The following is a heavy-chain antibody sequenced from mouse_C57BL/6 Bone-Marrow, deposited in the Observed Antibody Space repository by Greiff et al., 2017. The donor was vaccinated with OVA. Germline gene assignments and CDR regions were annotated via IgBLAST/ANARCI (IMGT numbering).Heavy chain of an antibody. CDR3: AKPTAQAPQYAMDY. J-gene: IGHJ4*01. Sequence: VKLVESGPGLVAPSQSLSITCTVSGFSLTSYGVSWVRQPPGKGLEWLGVIWGDGSTNYHSALISRLSISKDNSNSQVFLKLNSLQTDDTATYYCAKPTAQAPQYAMDYWGQGTSVTVSS. D-gene: IGHD3-2*02. CDR2: IWGDGST. V-gene: IGHV2-3*01. CDR1: GFSLTSYG.